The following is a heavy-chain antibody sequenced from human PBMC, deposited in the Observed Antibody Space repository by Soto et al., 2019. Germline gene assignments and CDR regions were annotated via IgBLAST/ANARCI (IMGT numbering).Heavy chain of an antibody. J-gene: IGHJ4*02. CDR2: INPSGGGT. CDR1: GYTFTSYY. Sequence: QVQLVQSRAGVKKPGASVKVSCKASGYTFTSYYMHWVRQGPGQGLEWVGIINPSGGGTTYTQKFQGRVTMTRDTSTSTVYMELSSLRSEDTAGYYCARQVERGSSYGYLEYWGQGTLVTVSS. CDR3: ARQVERGSSYGYLEY. V-gene: IGHV1-46*01. D-gene: IGHD5-18*01.